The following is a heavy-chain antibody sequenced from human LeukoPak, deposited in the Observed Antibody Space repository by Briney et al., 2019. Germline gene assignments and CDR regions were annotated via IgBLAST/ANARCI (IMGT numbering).Heavy chain of an antibody. D-gene: IGHD1-26*01. V-gene: IGHV5-10-1*01. CDR3: VRSGPSGCFAY. J-gene: IGHJ4*02. Sequence: GESLKIFCRGSGYTYTCYWIIWVRQMPGKGVEWMGRFDASDSHTNYSRFFQGHVPISADKSISTAWLRWRGLEVSDCAVYCCVRSGPSGCFAYWGRGTLVIVSS. CDR2: FDASDSHT. CDR1: GYTYTCYW.